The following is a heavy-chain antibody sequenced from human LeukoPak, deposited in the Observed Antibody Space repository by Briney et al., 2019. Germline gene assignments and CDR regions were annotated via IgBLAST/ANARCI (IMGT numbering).Heavy chain of an antibody. V-gene: IGHV1-18*01. Sequence: ASVKVSCKASGYTFTSYGISWVRQAPGQGLEWMGWISAYNGNTNYAQKLQGRVTMTTDTSTSTAYMELRSLRSDDTAVYYCARSTDDSSGYYYSYYYYYGMDVWGQGTTVTVSS. CDR2: ISAYNGNT. J-gene: IGHJ6*02. CDR1: GYTFTSYG. CDR3: ARSTDDSSGYYYSYYYYYGMDV. D-gene: IGHD3-22*01.